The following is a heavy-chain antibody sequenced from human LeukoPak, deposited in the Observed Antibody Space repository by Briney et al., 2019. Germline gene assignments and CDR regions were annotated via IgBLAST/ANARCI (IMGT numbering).Heavy chain of an antibody. Sequence: GGSLRLSCAASGFTFSSYCMRWVRQAPGKGLEWVAVISYDGSNKYYPDSVKGRFTISRNNSKNTLFLQMTSLRAEDTAVYYCAKSASLSAFDIWGQGTMVTVSS. CDR2: ISYDGSNK. CDR1: GFTFSSYC. CDR3: AKSASLSAFDI. D-gene: IGHD2-2*01. V-gene: IGHV3-30*18. J-gene: IGHJ3*02.